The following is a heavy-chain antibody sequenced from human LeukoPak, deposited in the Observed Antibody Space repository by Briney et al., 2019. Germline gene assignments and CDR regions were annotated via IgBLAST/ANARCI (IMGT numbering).Heavy chain of an antibody. J-gene: IGHJ4*02. CDR2: IYYSGST. Sequence: SETLSLTCTVSGGSISSSNYYWGWIRQPPGKGLEWIGSIYYSGSTYYNPSLKSRVTISVDTSKNQFSLKLSSVTAADTAVYYCARGRRGPTLPFDYWGQGTLVTVSS. CDR3: ARGRRGPTLPFDY. D-gene: IGHD3-10*01. V-gene: IGHV4-39*07. CDR1: GGSISSSNYY.